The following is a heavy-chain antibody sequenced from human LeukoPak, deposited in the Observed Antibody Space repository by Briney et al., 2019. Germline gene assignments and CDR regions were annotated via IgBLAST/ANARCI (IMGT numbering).Heavy chain of an antibody. CDR1: GFTFSSYG. J-gene: IGHJ4*02. CDR3: AKLGVVTTTHPFDY. CDR2: ISYDGSNK. V-gene: IGHV3-30*18. Sequence: LRLSCAASGFTFSSYGMRWVRQAPGKGLEWVAVISYDGSNKYYADSVKGRLTISRDNSKNTLYLQMNSLRAEDTAVYYCAKLGVVTTTHPFDYWGQGTLVTVSS. D-gene: IGHD2-21*02.